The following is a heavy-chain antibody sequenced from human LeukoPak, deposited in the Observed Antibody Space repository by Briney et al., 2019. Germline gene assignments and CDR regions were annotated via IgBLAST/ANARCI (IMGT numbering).Heavy chain of an antibody. CDR3: ARARSIVGVSPFQH. D-gene: IGHD1-26*01. V-gene: IGHV3-30*04. Sequence: PGGSLRLSCAAFGFTFSGYTMHWVRQAPGKGLEWVAFISSDGRYKSHADSVKGRCTISRDNSKNTLYLQMNSLRPEDTAVYYCARARSIVGVSPFQHWGQGTLVTVSS. CDR2: ISSDGRYK. CDR1: GFTFSGYT. J-gene: IGHJ1*01.